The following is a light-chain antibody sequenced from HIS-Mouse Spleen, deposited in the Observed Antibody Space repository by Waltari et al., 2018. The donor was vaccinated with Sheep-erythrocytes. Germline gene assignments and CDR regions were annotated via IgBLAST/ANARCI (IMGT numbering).Light chain of an antibody. CDR2: WAS. Sequence: DIVMTQSPDSLAVSLGERATINCKSSQSVLYSSNNKNYLAWYQQKPGQPLNLPIYWASTRESGVPDRFSGSGSGTDFTLTISSLQAEDVAVYYCQQYYSTPPMYTFGQGTKLEIK. J-gene: IGKJ2*01. V-gene: IGKV4-1*01. CDR1: QSVLYSSNNKNY. CDR3: QQYYSTPPMYT.